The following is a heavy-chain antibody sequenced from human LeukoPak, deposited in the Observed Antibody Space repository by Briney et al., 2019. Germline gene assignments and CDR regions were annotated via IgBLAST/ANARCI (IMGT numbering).Heavy chain of an antibody. CDR2: IYPGDSDT. Sequence: GESLKISCQVSGYSLTNNWIGWVRQVPGKGLEWMGLIYPGDSDTRYSPSFQGQVTFSVDKSISTAYLQWSSLKASDTAMYYCARHSYDSSGYSYYFDYWGQGTLVTVSS. CDR1: GYSLTNNW. J-gene: IGHJ4*02. CDR3: ARHSYDSSGYSYYFDY. V-gene: IGHV5-51*01. D-gene: IGHD3-22*01.